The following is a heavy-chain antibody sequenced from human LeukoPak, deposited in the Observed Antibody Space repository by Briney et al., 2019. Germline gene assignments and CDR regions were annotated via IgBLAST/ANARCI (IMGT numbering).Heavy chain of an antibody. V-gene: IGHV3-23*01. CDR2: ISGSGGST. D-gene: IGHD3-22*01. CDR3: AKGPTQYYYDSSGYYDY. Sequence: GGSLRLSCAASGFTFSSYAMSWVHQAPGKGLEWVSAISGSGGSTYYADSVKGRFTISRDNSKNTLYLQMNSLRAEDTAVYYCAKGPTQYYYDSSGYYDYWGQGTLVTVSS. CDR1: GFTFSSYA. J-gene: IGHJ4*02.